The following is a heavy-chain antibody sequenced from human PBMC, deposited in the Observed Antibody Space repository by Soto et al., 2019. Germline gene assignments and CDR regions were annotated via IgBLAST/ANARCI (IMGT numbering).Heavy chain of an antibody. Sequence: PSETLSLTCAVSGGSISSSNWWSWVRQPPGKGLEWIGEIYHSGSTNYNPSLKSRVTISVDTSKNQFSLKLSSVTAADTAVYYCARALGLQLNGDLTVTPRQNWFDPWGQGTLVTVSS. J-gene: IGHJ5*02. CDR1: GGSISSSNW. D-gene: IGHD3-16*01. CDR2: IYHSGST. V-gene: IGHV4-4*02. CDR3: ARALGLQLNGDLTVTPRQNWFDP.